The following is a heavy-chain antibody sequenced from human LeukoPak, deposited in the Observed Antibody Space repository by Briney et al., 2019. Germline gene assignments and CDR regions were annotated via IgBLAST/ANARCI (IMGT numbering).Heavy chain of an antibody. Sequence: PSETLSLTCTISGGSISSYYWSWIRQPPGKGLEWIGYIYYAGSTNHNPSLKSRVTISVDTSKNQFSLKLSSVTAADTAVYYCARVVYSGYDFRGAMDVWGKGTTVTVSS. D-gene: IGHD5-12*01. CDR1: GGSISSYY. CDR2: IYYAGST. V-gene: IGHV4-59*01. J-gene: IGHJ6*03. CDR3: ARVVYSGYDFRGAMDV.